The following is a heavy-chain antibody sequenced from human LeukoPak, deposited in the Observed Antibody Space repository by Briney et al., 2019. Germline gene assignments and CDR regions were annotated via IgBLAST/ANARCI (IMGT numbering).Heavy chain of an antibody. J-gene: IGHJ4*02. Sequence: GGSLRLSCAVSGFTFSDYWMTWVRQAPGKGLEWVANINQDGSEKYYVDSVEGRFTISRDSVKDSLYLQMTSVRADDTAMYYCVRDDYDFWSGYQRYFEFWGQGTLVTVSS. CDR2: INQDGSEK. V-gene: IGHV3-7*01. D-gene: IGHD3-3*01. CDR3: VRDDYDFWSGYQRYFEF. CDR1: GFTFSDYW.